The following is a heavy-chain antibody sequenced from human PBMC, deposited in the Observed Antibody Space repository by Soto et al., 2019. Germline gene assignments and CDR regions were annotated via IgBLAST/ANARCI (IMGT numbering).Heavy chain of an antibody. CDR3: ARDVGYQLLLYYFDY. D-gene: IGHD2-2*01. Sequence: ASVKVSCKASGYTFTGYYMHWVRQAPGQGLERMGWINPNSGGTNYAQKFQGWVTMTRDTSISTAYMELSRLRSDDTAVYYCARDVGYQLLLYYFDYWGQGTLVTVSS. CDR1: GYTFTGYY. CDR2: INPNSGGT. J-gene: IGHJ4*02. V-gene: IGHV1-2*04.